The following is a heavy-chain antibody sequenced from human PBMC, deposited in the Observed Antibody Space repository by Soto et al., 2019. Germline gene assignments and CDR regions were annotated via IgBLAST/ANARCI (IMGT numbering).Heavy chain of an antibody. CDR2: MNPNSGNT. D-gene: IGHD3-3*01. Sequence: ASVKVYCKASGYTFTSYDINWVRHATGQVLEWMGWMNPNSGNTGYAQKFQGRVTMPGNTSISTAYMELSSLRSEDTAVYYCARGLTYYDFWSGYSQYYFDYWGQGTLVTVSS. CDR1: GYTFTSYD. J-gene: IGHJ4*02. CDR3: ARGLTYYDFWSGYSQYYFDY. V-gene: IGHV1-8*01.